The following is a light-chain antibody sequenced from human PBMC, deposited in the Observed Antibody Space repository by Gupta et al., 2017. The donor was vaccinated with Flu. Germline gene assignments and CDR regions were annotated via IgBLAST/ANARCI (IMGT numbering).Light chain of an antibody. V-gene: IGKV3-11*01. J-gene: IGKJ2*01. Sequence: ATLSLSPGERATLSCRASQSVSRYLAWYQQKPGQAPRLLIYDASDRATGIPARFSGSGFGTDFTLTISSLEPEDFAVYYCQQRSNRPPYTFGQGTKLQIK. CDR2: DAS. CDR3: QQRSNRPPYT. CDR1: QSVSRY.